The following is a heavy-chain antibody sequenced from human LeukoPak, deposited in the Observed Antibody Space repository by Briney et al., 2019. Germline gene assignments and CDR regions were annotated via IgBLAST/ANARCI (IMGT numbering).Heavy chain of an antibody. J-gene: IGHJ4*02. CDR2: INANTGGA. V-gene: IGHV1-2*02. Sequence: ASVKVSCKASGYTFIGYYIHWVRQTPGQGLEWMGSINANTGGANYAQRFRGRVPVTRDTSISTVYLELTGLTSDDTAVYYCARGLGSGSYHFDYWGQGALVTVSS. CDR1: GYTFIGYY. D-gene: IGHD1-26*01. CDR3: ARGLGSGSYHFDY.